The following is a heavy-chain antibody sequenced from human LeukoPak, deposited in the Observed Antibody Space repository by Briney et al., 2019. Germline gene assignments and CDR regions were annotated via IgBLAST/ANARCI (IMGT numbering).Heavy chain of an antibody. J-gene: IGHJ5*02. CDR3: ARGPFILTGYH. Sequence: ASVKVSCKASGYTFTSYYMHWVRQAPGQGLEWMGITNPSGGSTSYAQKFQGRVTMTRDTPTSTVYMELSSLRSEDTAVYYCARGPFILTGYHWGQGTLVTVSS. CDR1: GYTFTSYY. D-gene: IGHD3-9*01. V-gene: IGHV1-46*01. CDR2: TNPSGGST.